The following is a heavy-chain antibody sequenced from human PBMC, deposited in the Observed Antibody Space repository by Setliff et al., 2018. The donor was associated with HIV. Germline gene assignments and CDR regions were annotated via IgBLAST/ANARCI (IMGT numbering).Heavy chain of an antibody. CDR1: GYSFSSYW. D-gene: IGHD3-10*01. Sequence: GESLKISCTGSGYSFSSYWIGWVRQMPGKGLEWMGIIYPGDSHTRYSPSFQGQVTISVDKSISTAYLQWSSLKASDTAMYYCASSGKAVGSPGLGAFDIWCQGTMVTVSS. CDR2: IYPGDSHT. V-gene: IGHV5-51*01. CDR3: ASSGKAVGSPGLGAFDI. J-gene: IGHJ3*02.